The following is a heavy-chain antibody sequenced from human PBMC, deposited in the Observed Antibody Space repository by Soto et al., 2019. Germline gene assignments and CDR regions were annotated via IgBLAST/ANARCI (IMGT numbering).Heavy chain of an antibody. V-gene: IGHV3-30*18. CDR1: GFTFSSYG. CDR2: ISHNGVNK. D-gene: IGHD6-19*01. J-gene: IGHJ4*02. Sequence: QVQLVESGGGVVQPGTSLRLSCAASGFTFSSYGIYWVRQAPGKGLEWVAVISHNGVNKQCADSVKGRFTISRDNSKNTLYLQMSSLRPDDTAFYYCAKTGAVAAMGYHFDCWGQGTLVTVSS. CDR3: AKTGAVAAMGYHFDC.